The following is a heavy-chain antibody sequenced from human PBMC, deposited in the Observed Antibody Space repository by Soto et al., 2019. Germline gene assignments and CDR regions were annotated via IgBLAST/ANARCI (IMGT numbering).Heavy chain of an antibody. J-gene: IGHJ4*02. D-gene: IGHD3-3*01. CDR3: ARDQSGYYTRDY. V-gene: IGHV1-69*13. CDR2: IIPIFGTA. CDR1: GGTFSSYA. Sequence: VKVSCKASGGTFSSYAISWVRQAPGQGLEWMGGIIPIFGTANYAQKFQGRVTITADESTSTAYMELSSLRSEDTAVYYCARDQSGYYTRDYWGQGTLVTVSS.